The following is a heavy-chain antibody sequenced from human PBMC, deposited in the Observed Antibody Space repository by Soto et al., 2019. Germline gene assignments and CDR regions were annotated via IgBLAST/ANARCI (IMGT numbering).Heavy chain of an antibody. Sequence: ASVKVSCKASVCTSDGYYSHWVRQAPKQGLEWMGWINPNSGGTNYAQKFQGWVTMTRDTSISTAYMELSRLRSDDTAVYYCAREEGGYSSTYYYYYGMDVWGQGTTVTVSS. CDR3: AREEGGYSSTYYYYYGMDV. CDR2: INPNSGGT. J-gene: IGHJ6*02. D-gene: IGHD6-13*01. CDR1: VCTSDGYY. V-gene: IGHV1-2*04.